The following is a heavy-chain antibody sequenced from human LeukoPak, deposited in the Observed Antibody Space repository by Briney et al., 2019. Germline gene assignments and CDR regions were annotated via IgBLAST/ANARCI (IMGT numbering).Heavy chain of an antibody. CDR3: ARVYYSNSYDYWYFDL. D-gene: IGHD6-13*01. CDR2: IYYSGST. V-gene: IGHV4-59*01. CDR1: GGSIRSYY. Sequence: PSETLSLTCTVSGGSIRSYYWSWIRQPPGKGLEWIAYIYYSGSTNYNPSLKSRVTISVDTSKNQFSLKLSSVTAADTAVYYCARVYYSNSYDYWYFDLWGRGTLVTVSS. J-gene: IGHJ2*01.